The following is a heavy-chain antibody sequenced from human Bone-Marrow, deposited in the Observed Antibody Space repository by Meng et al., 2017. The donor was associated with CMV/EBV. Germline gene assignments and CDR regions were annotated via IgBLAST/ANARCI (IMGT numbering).Heavy chain of an antibody. D-gene: IGHD3-22*01. CDR3: VTKVGDRSGYPLAHFDY. V-gene: IGHV1-69*13. CDR1: GASFSNFA. Sequence: SVKVSCKASGASFSNFAISWVRQAPGQGLEWMGGVIPIFGTPNYAEKFQGRVTITADESSSTAYMELSSLRSEDTAVYYCVTKVGDRSGYPLAHFDYWGQGTLVTVSS. CDR2: VIPIFGTP. J-gene: IGHJ4*02.